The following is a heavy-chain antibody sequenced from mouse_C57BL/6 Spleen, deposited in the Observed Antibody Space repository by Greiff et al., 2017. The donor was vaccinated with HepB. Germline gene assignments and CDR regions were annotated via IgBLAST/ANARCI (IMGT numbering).Heavy chain of an antibody. CDR2: IHPNSGST. CDR1: GYTFTSYW. V-gene: IGHV1-64*01. Sequence: QVQLQQSGAELVKPGASVKLSCKASGYTFTSYWMHWVKQRPGQGLEWIGMIHPNSGSTNYNEKFKSKATLTVDKSSSTAYMQLSSLTSEDSAVYLCAMGGDYDRNAMDYWGQGTSVTVSS. J-gene: IGHJ4*01. D-gene: IGHD2-4*01. CDR3: AMGGDYDRNAMDY.